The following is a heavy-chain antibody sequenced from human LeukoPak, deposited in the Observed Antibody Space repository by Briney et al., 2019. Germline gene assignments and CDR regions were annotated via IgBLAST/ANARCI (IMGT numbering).Heavy chain of an antibody. Sequence: GGSLRLSCVASGFTFSSYWMSWVRQAPGRGLEWVANLKRDGSEKYYVDSVKGRFTISRDNAKNSLYLQMNSLRAEDTAVYYCARITNSGYYWLFDYWGQGTLVTVSS. CDR3: ARITNSGYYWLFDY. CDR1: GFTFSSYW. V-gene: IGHV3-7*04. CDR2: LKRDGSEK. D-gene: IGHD3-22*01. J-gene: IGHJ4*02.